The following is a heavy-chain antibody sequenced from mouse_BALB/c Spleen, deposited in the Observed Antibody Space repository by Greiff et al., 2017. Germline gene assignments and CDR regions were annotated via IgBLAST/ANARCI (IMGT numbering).Heavy chain of an antibody. V-gene: IGHV1-80*01. Sequence: QVQLQQSGAELVRPGSSVKISCKASGYAFSSYWMNWVKQRPGQGLEWIGQIYPGDGDTNYNGKFKGKTTLTADKSSSTAYMQLSSLISEDSVVYFCARGLRPDYAMDYWGQGTSVTVSS. J-gene: IGHJ4*01. CDR1: GYAFSSYW. CDR3: ARGLRPDYAMDY. CDR2: IYPGDGDT. D-gene: IGHD2-12*01.